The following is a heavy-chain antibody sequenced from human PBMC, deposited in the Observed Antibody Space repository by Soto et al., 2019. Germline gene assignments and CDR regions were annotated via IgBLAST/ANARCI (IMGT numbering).Heavy chain of an antibody. CDR3: ARADSSGWLNFDC. CDR2: IIPIFGTA. J-gene: IGHJ4*02. D-gene: IGHD6-19*01. CDR1: GGTFSSYA. V-gene: IGHV1-69*12. Sequence: QVQLVQSGAEVKKPGSSVKVSCKASGGTFSSYAISWVRQAPGQGLEWMGGIIPIFGTANYAQKFQGRVTITADESTGRAYMERSSLRSEDTAVYYCARADSSGWLNFDCWGQGTLVTVSS.